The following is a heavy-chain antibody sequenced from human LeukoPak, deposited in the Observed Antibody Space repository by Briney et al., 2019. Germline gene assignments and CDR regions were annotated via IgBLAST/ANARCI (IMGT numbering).Heavy chain of an antibody. D-gene: IGHD5-18*01. CDR1: GFTFSSYA. V-gene: IGHV3-23*01. J-gene: IGHJ4*02. Sequence: PGGSLRLSCAASGFTFSSYAMSWVRQAPGKGLEWVSAISGSGGSTYYADSVKGRFTISRDNSKNTLYLQTNSLRAEDTAVYYCAKSSGYSYGEPFDYWGQGTLVTVSS. CDR2: ISGSGGST. CDR3: AKSSGYSYGEPFDY.